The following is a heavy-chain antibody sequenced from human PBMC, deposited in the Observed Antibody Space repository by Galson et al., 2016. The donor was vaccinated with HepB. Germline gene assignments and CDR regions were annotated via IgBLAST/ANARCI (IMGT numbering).Heavy chain of an antibody. J-gene: IGHJ4*02. V-gene: IGHV3-23*01. Sequence: SPRLSCAVSGLCFSDYAMGCVRHGPRNRLEWVSTIRRDGDNKHSPASVKGRFTVTRHNPKNTLDLQLNSLRAEDAAVYYCTNDVGLVMFAVGGRGALVTVSS. CDR2: IRRDGDNK. D-gene: IGHD2/OR15-2a*01. CDR3: TNDVGLVMFAV. CDR1: GLCFSDYA.